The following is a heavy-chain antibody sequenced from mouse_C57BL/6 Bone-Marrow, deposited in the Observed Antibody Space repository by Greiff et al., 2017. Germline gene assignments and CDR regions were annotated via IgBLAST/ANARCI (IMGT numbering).Heavy chain of an antibody. CDR3: AIDTTVVAEGFAY. CDR1: GYSFTDYN. CDR2: INPNYGTT. D-gene: IGHD1-1*01. J-gene: IGHJ3*01. V-gene: IGHV1-39*01. Sequence: EVQLKESGPELVKPGASVKISCKASGYSFTDYNMNWVKQSNGKSLEWIGVINPNYGTTSYNQKFKGKATLTVDQSSSTAYMQLNSLTSEDSAVYYCAIDTTVVAEGFAYWGQGTLVTVSA.